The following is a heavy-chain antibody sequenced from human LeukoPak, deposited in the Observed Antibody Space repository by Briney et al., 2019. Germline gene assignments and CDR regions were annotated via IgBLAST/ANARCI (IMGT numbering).Heavy chain of an antibody. J-gene: IGHJ3*02. V-gene: IGHV4-39*07. Sequence: ASETLSLTCTASGGSISSSSYYWGWIRQPPGKGLEWIGSIYYSGSTYYNPSLKSRVTISVDTSKNQFSLKLSSVTAADTAVFYCARVASGYDVFDIWGQGTMVTVSS. CDR2: IYYSGST. CDR3: ARVASGYDVFDI. D-gene: IGHD3-3*01. CDR1: GGSISSSSYY.